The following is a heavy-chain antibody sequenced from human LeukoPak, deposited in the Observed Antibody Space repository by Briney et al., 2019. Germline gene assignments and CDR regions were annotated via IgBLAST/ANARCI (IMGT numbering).Heavy chain of an antibody. CDR2: IKGDGSAK. Sequence: GGSLRLSCAASGFTFTSYWMGWVRQAAGKGLERVAYIKGDGSAKDYVDSVKGRFTISRDNAENPLYLQMDSLIAEDTAVYYSARYSGCYYFDYWGQGTLVTVSS. J-gene: IGHJ4*02. V-gene: IGHV3-7*01. CDR3: ARYSGCYYFDY. D-gene: IGHD6-19*01. CDR1: GFTFTSYW.